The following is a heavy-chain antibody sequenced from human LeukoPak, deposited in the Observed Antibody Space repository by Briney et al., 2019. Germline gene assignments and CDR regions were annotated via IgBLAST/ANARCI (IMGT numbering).Heavy chain of an antibody. CDR2: ISGSGGST. V-gene: IGHV3-23*01. Sequence: PGGSLRLSCAASGFTFSSYAMSWVRQVPGKGLEWVSGISGSGGSTYYADSVKGRLTISRDNSKNTLYLQMNSLRAEDTAVYYCAKSRYSGSCYVDYWGQGTLVTVSS. CDR3: AKSRYSGSCYVDY. CDR1: GFTFSSYA. J-gene: IGHJ4*02. D-gene: IGHD1-26*01.